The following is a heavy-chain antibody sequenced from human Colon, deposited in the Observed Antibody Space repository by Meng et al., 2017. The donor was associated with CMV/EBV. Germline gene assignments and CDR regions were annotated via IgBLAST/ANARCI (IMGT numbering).Heavy chain of an antibody. CDR1: KFTVSSNE. V-gene: IGHV3-38-3*01. CDR3: TPLYDFWSGYNVYWFEP. Sequence: GESLKISCAASKFTVSSNEMNWVRQAPGKGLEWVSSISGGSTYYADSRKGRFTISRDNSKNTPYLQMNSLRAEDTAVYYCTPLYDFWSGYNVYWFEPWGQGTLVTVSS. D-gene: IGHD3-3*01. J-gene: IGHJ5*02. CDR2: ISGGST.